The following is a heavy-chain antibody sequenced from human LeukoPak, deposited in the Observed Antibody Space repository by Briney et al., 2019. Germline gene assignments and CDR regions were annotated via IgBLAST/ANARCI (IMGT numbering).Heavy chain of an antibody. Sequence: GRSLRLSCAASGFTFSSYAMHWVRQAPGKGLEWVAVISYDGSNKYYADSVKGRFTISRDNSKNTLYLQMNSLRAEDTAVYYCARSMVRGVITPLDYWGQGTLVTVSS. V-gene: IGHV3-30-3*01. J-gene: IGHJ4*02. CDR3: ARSMVRGVITPLDY. CDR1: GFTFSSYA. D-gene: IGHD3-10*01. CDR2: ISYDGSNK.